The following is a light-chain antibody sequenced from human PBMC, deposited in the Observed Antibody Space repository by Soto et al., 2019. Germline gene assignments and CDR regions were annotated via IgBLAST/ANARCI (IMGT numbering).Light chain of an antibody. CDR3: SSFSSTSTIV. CDR2: EVS. J-gene: IGLJ2*01. CDR1: SSDVGGYNY. Sequence: QSALTQPASVSGSPGQSITISCIGSSSDVGGYNYVSWYHHHPGRVPKPMIFEVSDRPSGVSSRFSGSKSGNTAYLTISGLQAEDEADDYCSSFSSTSTIVFGGGTKLTVL. V-gene: IGLV2-14*01.